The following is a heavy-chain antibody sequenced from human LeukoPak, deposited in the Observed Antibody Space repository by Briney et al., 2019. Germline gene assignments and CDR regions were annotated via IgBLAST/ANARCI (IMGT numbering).Heavy chain of an antibody. CDR3: ARDWSGEDCSSTSCSPLDI. CDR1: GFTFSGYG. CDR2: ISSSGTTI. D-gene: IGHD2-2*01. Sequence: GGSLRLSCAASGFTFSGYGMHWVRQAPGKGLEWVSYISSSGTTIYYADSVKGRFTISRDSAKNSLYLQMNSLRAEDTAVYYCARDWSGEDCSSTSCSPLDIWGQGTMVTVSS. J-gene: IGHJ3*02. V-gene: IGHV3-48*04.